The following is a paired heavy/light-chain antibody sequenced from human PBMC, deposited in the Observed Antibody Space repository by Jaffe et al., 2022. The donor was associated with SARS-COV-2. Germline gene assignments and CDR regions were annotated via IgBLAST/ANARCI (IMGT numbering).Heavy chain of an antibody. CDR1: GGSISSGSYY. J-gene: IGHJ4*02. V-gene: IGHV4-39*01. CDR3: ARRPYNWNAFDF. Sequence: QLQLQESGPGLVKPSETLSLTCTVSGGSISSGSYYWGWIRQPPGKGLEWIGSISYTGSTYYNPSLKSRVTISGDTSKNQFSLRLSSVTAADTAVYYCARRPYNWNAFDFWGQGTLVTVSS. D-gene: IGHD1-20*01. CDR2: ISYTGST.
Light chain of an antibody. Sequence: QSVLTQPPSASGTPGQGVTIACSGSTSNIGSNTVNWYQLLPGTAPKLLIYTNNQRPSGVPDRFSGSKSGTSAALAISGLQSEDEADYYCAAWDGSLSNVAFGGGTKVTVL. CDR3: AAWDGSLSNVA. J-gene: IGLJ2*01. CDR2: TNN. V-gene: IGLV1-44*01. CDR1: TSNIGSNT.